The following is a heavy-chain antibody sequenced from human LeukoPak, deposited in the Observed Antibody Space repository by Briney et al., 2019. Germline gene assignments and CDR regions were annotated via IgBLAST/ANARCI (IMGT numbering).Heavy chain of an antibody. Sequence: GGSLRLSCAASGFTFSSYSMNWVRQAPGKGLEWVSVIYSDGNTYYADSVKGRFTISRDNSKNTLYLQMTSLRAEDTAVYYCAIDLPLDYWGRGTLVTVSS. J-gene: IGHJ4*02. CDR2: IYSDGNT. V-gene: IGHV3-53*01. CDR1: GFTFSSYS. CDR3: AIDLPLDY.